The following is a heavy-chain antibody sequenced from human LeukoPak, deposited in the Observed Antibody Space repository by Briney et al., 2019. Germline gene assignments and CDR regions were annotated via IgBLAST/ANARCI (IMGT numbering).Heavy chain of an antibody. CDR1: GYTFTSYY. V-gene: IGHV1-46*01. Sequence: ASVKVSRKASGYTFTSYYMHWVRQAPGQGLEWMGIINPSGGSTSYAQKFQGRVTMTRDTSTSTVYMELSSLRSEDTAVYYCARLSAAAEDDYWGQGTLVTVSS. J-gene: IGHJ4*02. CDR2: INPSGGST. D-gene: IGHD6-13*01. CDR3: ARLSAAAEDDY.